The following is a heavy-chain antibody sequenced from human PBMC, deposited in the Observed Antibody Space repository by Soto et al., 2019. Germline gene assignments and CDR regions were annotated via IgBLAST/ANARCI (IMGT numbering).Heavy chain of an antibody. D-gene: IGHD2-2*01. J-gene: IGHJ6*02. CDR3: ARHECISTSGYYYYYYSMDV. V-gene: IGHV1-69*12. Sequence: QVQLVQSGAEVKKPGSSVKVSCKTSGGTFSRYAISWVRQAPGQGLEWMGGSIPIFDTAKYAQKFQGSVTITADESTSTDYNELSSLRADDTALYYCARHECISTSGYYYYYYSMDVWGQGTTVTVSS. CDR1: GGTFSRYA. CDR2: SIPIFDTA.